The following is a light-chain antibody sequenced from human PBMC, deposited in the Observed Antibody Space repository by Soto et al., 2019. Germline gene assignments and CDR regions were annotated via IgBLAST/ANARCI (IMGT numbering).Light chain of an antibody. V-gene: IGLV6-57*02. J-gene: IGLJ3*02. CDR2: DHN. CDR1: SGSIASNY. Sequence: NFMLTQPHSVSESPGKTVTISCSGSSGSIASNYVQWYQKRPGSAPITVIYDHNPRPSGVPDRFSGSIDTSSNAAALTISGLKTEDEADDYWQSYDDTNWVFGGGTQLTVL. CDR3: QSYDDTNWV.